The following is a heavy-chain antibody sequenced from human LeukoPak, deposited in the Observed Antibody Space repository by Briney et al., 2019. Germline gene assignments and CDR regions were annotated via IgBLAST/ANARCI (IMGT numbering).Heavy chain of an antibody. CDR2: ITNGGGST. CDR3: ARESDTVVRGVINY. Sequence: GGSLRLSCAASGFTFSSYAMSWVRQAPGKGLEWVSGITNGGGSTYYADSVKGRLTISRDNSKNTLYLQMNSLRAEDTAVYYCARESDTVVRGVINYWGQGTLATVSS. J-gene: IGHJ4*02. V-gene: IGHV3-23*01. D-gene: IGHD3-10*01. CDR1: GFTFSSYA.